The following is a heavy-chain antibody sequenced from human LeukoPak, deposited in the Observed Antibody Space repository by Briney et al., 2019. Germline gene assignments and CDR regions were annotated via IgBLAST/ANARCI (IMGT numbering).Heavy chain of an antibody. CDR3: ASSGWYRRGLGY. CDR2: IYYSGST. CDR1: GGSISSSSYY. J-gene: IGHJ4*02. D-gene: IGHD6-19*01. V-gene: IGHV4-39*07. Sequence: SETLSLTCTVSGGSISSSSYYWGWIRQPPGKGLEWIGSIYYSGSTYYNPSLTSRVTISVDTSKNQFSLKLSSVTAADTAVYYCASSGWYRRGLGYWGQGTLVTVSS.